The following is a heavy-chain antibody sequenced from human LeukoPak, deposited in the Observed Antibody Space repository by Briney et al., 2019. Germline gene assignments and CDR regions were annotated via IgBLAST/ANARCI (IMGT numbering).Heavy chain of an antibody. D-gene: IGHD3-3*01. CDR1: GGSFSGYY. Sequence: PSETLSLTCAVYGGSFSGYYWSWIRQPPGKGLEWIGYIYYSGSTNYKPSLKSRVTISVDTSKNQFSLKLSSVTAADTAVYYCARGGYDFHDYWGQGTLVTVSS. CDR3: ARGGYDFHDY. J-gene: IGHJ4*02. CDR2: IYYSGST. V-gene: IGHV4-59*01.